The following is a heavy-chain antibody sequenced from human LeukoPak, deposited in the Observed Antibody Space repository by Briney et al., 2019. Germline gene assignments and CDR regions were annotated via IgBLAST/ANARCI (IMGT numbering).Heavy chain of an antibody. V-gene: IGHV4-34*01. CDR2: INHSGST. J-gene: IGHJ4*02. D-gene: IGHD5-18*01. CDR3: ARRYSYGDFDY. Sequence: SETLSLTCAVYGGSFSGYYWSWIRQPPGRGLEWIGEINHSGSTNYNPSLKSRVTISVDTSKNQFSLKLSSVTAADTAVYYCARRYSYGDFDYWGQGTLVTVSS. CDR1: GGSFSGYY.